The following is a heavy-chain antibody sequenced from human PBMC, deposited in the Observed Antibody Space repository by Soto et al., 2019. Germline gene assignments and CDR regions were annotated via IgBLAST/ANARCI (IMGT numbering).Heavy chain of an antibody. V-gene: IGHV1-18*04. CDR3: AIDPQRIDS. CDR2: ISASTGTT. D-gene: IGHD6-25*01. J-gene: IGHJ4*02. CDR1: GYTFTAFG. Sequence: QVQLVQSGAEMKKPGASVRVSCKASGYTFTAFGITWVRQTPGQGLEWMGWISASTGTTDYAQKLQGRVTMTTDTSTSTAYMELRSLRSDDTAVYYCAIDPQRIDSWGQGTLVTVSS.